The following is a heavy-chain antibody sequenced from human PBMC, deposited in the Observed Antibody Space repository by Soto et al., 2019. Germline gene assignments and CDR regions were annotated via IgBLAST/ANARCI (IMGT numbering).Heavy chain of an antibody. J-gene: IGHJ4*02. V-gene: IGHV1-69*13. CDR3: VIGDSYGLFDY. CDR2: IIPIFGTA. D-gene: IGHD5-18*01. Sequence: ASVKVSCKASGGTFSSYAISWVRQAPGQGLEWMGGIIPIFGTANYAQKFQGRVTITADESTSTAYMELSSLRSEDTAVYYCVIGDSYGLFDYWGQGTLVTVSS. CDR1: GGTFSSYA.